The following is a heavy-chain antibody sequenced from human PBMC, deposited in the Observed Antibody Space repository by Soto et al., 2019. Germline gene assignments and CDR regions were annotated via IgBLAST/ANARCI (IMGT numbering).Heavy chain of an antibody. CDR3: ARDYDGSGSYQTHYYYMDV. CDR2: IWYDGSNK. CDR1: GFTFSSYG. Sequence: QVQLVESGGGVVQPGRSLRLSCAASGFTFSSYGMHWARQAPGKGLEWVAVIWYDGSNKYYADSVKGRFTISRDNSKNTLYLQMNSLRAEDTAVYYCARDYDGSGSYQTHYYYMDVWGKGTTVTVSS. J-gene: IGHJ6*03. V-gene: IGHV3-33*01. D-gene: IGHD3-10*01.